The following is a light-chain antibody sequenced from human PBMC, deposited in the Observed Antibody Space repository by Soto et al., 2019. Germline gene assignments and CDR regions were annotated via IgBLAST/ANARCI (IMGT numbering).Light chain of an antibody. Sequence: SYELTQPPSVSVAPGKTARITCGGNNIGGKSVHWYQLKPGQAPGLIIYNDGDRPSGIPERFSGSNSGNTATLTVSWVEAGDEADYYCQVWGSNADPYVLFGGGTKLTVL. CDR3: QVWGSNADPYVL. CDR1: NIGGKS. J-gene: IGLJ3*02. CDR2: NDG. V-gene: IGLV3-21*04.